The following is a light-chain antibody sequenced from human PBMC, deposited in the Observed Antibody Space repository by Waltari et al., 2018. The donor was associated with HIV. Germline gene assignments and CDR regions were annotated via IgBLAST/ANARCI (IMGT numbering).Light chain of an antibody. CDR2: RNN. J-gene: IGLJ3*02. CDR1: SSNLGSTS. V-gene: IGLV1-47*01. CDR3: AAWDDSLSGWV. Sequence: QSVLTQPPSASGTPGQRVTLPCSGSSSNLGSTSLYCYQQLPGTAPKLLIDRNNQRPSGVPDRFSGPKSGTSASLAISGLRSEDEADYYCAAWDDSLSGWVFGGGTKLTVL.